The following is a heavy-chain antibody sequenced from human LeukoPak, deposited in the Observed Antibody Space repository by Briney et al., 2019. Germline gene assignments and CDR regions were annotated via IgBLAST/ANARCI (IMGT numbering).Heavy chain of an antibody. J-gene: IGHJ4*02. Sequence: GASVKVSCKASGGTFSSYAISWVRQAPGQGLEWMGGIIPIFGTANYAQKFQGRVTITADESTSAAYMELSSLRSEDTAVYYCARVQQLVLDYWGQGTLVTVSS. CDR2: IIPIFGTA. CDR1: GGTFSSYA. D-gene: IGHD6-6*01. V-gene: IGHV1-69*13. CDR3: ARVQQLVLDY.